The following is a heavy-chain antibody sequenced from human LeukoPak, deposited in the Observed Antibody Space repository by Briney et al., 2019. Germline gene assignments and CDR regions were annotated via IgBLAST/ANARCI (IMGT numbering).Heavy chain of an antibody. Sequence: SETLSLTCAVYGGSFSDHYWNWIRQPTGKGLEWIGYVYYSGSTNYNPSLRSRVTTSVDTSKNQFSLKLSSVTAADTAVYYCARGTIGASYYYYMDVWGKGTTVTVSS. CDR3: ARGTIGASYYYYMDV. CDR1: GGSFSDHY. CDR2: VYYSGST. J-gene: IGHJ6*03. V-gene: IGHV4-59*11. D-gene: IGHD1-14*01.